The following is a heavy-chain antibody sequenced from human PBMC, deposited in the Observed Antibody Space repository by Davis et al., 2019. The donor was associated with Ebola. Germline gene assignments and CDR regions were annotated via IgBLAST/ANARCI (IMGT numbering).Heavy chain of an antibody. CDR1: GGSISSHY. J-gene: IGHJ5*02. V-gene: IGHV4-59*08. CDR2: IYYSGST. CDR3: ARREPDCSSTSCHNWFDP. D-gene: IGHD2-2*01. Sequence: SETLTLTCTVSGGSISSHYWSWIRQSPGKGLEWIGYIYYSGSTYYNPSLKSRVTISVDTSKNQFSLKLSSVTAADTAVYYCARREPDCSSTSCHNWFDPWGQGTLVTVSS.